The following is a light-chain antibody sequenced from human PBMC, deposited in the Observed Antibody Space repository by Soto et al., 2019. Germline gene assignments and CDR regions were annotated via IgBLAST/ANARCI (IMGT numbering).Light chain of an antibody. CDR2: DVS. J-gene: IGLJ1*01. Sequence: QSALTQPRSVSGSPGQSVTISCTGTSSDVGSYNYVSWYRQHPDKAPKLIIYDVSQRPSGVTDRFSGSKSGNTASLTISGLQAEDEADYCCCSYAGSYSFVFGTGTELTVL. V-gene: IGLV2-11*01. CDR3: CSYAGSYSFV. CDR1: SSDVGSYNY.